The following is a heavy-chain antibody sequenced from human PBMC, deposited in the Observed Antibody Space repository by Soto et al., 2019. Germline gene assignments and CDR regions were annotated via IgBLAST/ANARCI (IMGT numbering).Heavy chain of an antibody. CDR2: FDPEDGET. CDR1: GYTLTELS. V-gene: IGHV1-24*01. J-gene: IGHJ4*02. D-gene: IGHD4-17*01. Sequence: QVQLVQSGAEVKKPGASVKVSCKVSGYTLTELSMHCVRQAPGKGLEWMGGFDPEDGETIYAQELQGRVTMTEDTSTDTAYMELSSLRSEDTAVYYCATAGEGLRWLPVKYYFDDWGQGTLVTVCS. CDR3: ATAGEGLRWLPVKYYFDD.